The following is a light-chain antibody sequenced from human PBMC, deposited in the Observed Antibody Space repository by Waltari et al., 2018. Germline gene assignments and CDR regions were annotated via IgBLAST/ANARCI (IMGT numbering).Light chain of an antibody. Sequence: QTVVTQEPSLTVSPGGTVTLPCASSTGAVTSGYYPTWFQQKPGQTPRALIYNTANEHSWTPARFSGSLLGGKAALTLSGVQPEDEADYYCLLYYGGAQLRVFGGGTKLTVL. J-gene: IGLJ3*02. CDR2: NTA. V-gene: IGLV7-43*01. CDR3: LLYYGGAQLRV. CDR1: TGAVTSGYY.